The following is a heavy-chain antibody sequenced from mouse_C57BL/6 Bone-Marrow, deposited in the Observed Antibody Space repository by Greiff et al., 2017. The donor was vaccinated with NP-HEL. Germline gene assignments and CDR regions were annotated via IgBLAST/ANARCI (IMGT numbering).Heavy chain of an antibody. J-gene: IGHJ4*01. CDR2: IHPNSGST. Sequence: VQLQQSGAELVKPGASVKLSCKASGYTFTSYWMHWVKQRPGQGLEWIGMIHPNSGSTNYNEKFKSKATLTVDKSSSTAYMQRSSLTSEDSAVYYCAREGITTVVSRMDYWGQGTSVTVSS. V-gene: IGHV1-64*01. CDR3: AREGITTVVSRMDY. CDR1: GYTFTSYW. D-gene: IGHD1-1*01.